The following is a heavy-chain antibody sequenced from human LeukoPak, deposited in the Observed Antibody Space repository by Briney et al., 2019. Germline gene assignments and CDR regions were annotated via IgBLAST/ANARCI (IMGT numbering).Heavy chain of an antibody. CDR1: GGSISSGSYY. CDR2: IYTSGST. V-gene: IGHV4-61*02. D-gene: IGHD3-22*01. CDR3: ARDVLDTMIVN. Sequence: SETLSLICTVSGGSISSGSYYWSWIRQPAGKGLEWIGRIYTSGSTNYNPSLKSRVTISVDTSKNQFSLKLSSVTAADTAVYYCARDVLDTMIVNWGQGTLVTVSS. J-gene: IGHJ4*02.